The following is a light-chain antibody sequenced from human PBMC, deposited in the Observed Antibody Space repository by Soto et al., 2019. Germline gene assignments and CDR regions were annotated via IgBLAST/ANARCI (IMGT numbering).Light chain of an antibody. Sequence: SYELTQPPSVSVSPGQTASITRSGDKLGDKYACWYQQKPGQSPVRVIYQDSKRPSGIPERFSGSNAGNTATLTISGTQAMDEADYYCQAWDSSTVVFGGGTKVTAL. CDR1: KLGDKY. CDR2: QDS. V-gene: IGLV3-1*01. CDR3: QAWDSSTVV. J-gene: IGLJ2*01.